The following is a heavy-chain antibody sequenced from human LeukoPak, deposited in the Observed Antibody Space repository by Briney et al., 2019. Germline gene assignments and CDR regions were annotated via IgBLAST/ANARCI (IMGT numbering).Heavy chain of an antibody. CDR2: IYHSGST. D-gene: IGHD3-10*01. V-gene: IGHV4-38-2*02. J-gene: IGHJ4*02. Sequence: SETLSLTCSVSGYSISSGYYWGWIRQPPGKGLEWIGSIYHSGSTYYNPSLESRVTISVDTSKNQLSLKLTSVTAADTAVYYCASDEEFSWFFYWGQGTLVTVSS. CDR3: ASDEEFSWFFY. CDR1: GYSISSGYY.